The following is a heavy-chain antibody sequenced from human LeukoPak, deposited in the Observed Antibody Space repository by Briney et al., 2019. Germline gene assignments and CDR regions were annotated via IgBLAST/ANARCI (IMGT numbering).Heavy chain of an antibody. J-gene: IGHJ4*02. CDR2: ISPTYDI. D-gene: IGHD1-14*01. V-gene: IGHV3-48*01. Sequence: GGSLRLSCAASGFIFSSFAMNWVRQAPGKGLEWVSYISPTYDIYYSDSVKGRFTISRDNSKNTLYLQMNSLRAEDTAVYYCASNTLTLGGSPFDYWGQGTLVTVSS. CDR3: ASNTLTLGGSPFDY. CDR1: GFIFSSFA.